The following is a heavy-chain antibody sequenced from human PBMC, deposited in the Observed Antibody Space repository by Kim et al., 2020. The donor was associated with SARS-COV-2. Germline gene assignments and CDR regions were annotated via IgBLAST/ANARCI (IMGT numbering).Heavy chain of an antibody. J-gene: IGHJ4*02. CDR1: GFKFSSYG. Sequence: GGSLRLSCAASGFKFSSYGMHWVRQAPGKGLEWVSVISGDGNEKHYGDSVKDRFTVSRDNSKNTLYLQMKNLRVDDTAVYYCAKDLFLNVWSPFEYWGQGAVVTVSS. CDR3: AKDLFLNVWSPFEY. CDR2: ISGDGNEK. V-gene: IGHV3-30*18. D-gene: IGHD2-8*02.